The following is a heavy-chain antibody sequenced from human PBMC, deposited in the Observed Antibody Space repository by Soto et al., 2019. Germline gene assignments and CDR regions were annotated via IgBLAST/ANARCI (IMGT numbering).Heavy chain of an antibody. Sequence: ASVKVSCQASGSTLSDYYVQWVRQAPGQGREWMGWINPNSGDPNYAQKFQGRVTMTRDTSINTAYMELRWLRSEDTAVYYCTREGGGIAAAGAGNDAFDIWGQGTKVTVSS. V-gene: IGHV1-2*02. CDR3: TREGGGIAAAGAGNDAFDI. CDR2: INPNSGDP. CDR1: GSTLSDYY. J-gene: IGHJ3*02. D-gene: IGHD6-13*01.